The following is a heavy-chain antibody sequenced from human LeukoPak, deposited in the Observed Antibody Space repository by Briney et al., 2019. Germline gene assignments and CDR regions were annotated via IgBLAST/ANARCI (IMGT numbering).Heavy chain of an antibody. V-gene: IGHV4-59*01. J-gene: IGHJ6*03. CDR2: IYYSGST. Sequence: SETLSLTCTASGGSISSYYWSWIRQPPGKGLEWIGYIYYSGSTNYNPSLKSRVTISVDTSKNQFSLKLSSVTAEDTAVYYCARLAQDCTNGVCYKGVYYYYYMDVWGKGTTVTVSS. CDR1: GGSISSYY. CDR3: ARLAQDCTNGVCYKGVYYYYYMDV. D-gene: IGHD2-8*01.